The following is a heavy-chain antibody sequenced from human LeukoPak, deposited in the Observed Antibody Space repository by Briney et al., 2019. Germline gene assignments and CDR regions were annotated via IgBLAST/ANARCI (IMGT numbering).Heavy chain of an antibody. V-gene: IGHV2-5*01. CDR1: GFSLSTSGVG. D-gene: IGHD6-13*01. CDR2: IYWNDDK. Sequence: ESGPTLVKPTQTLALTWTFSGFSLSTSGVGVGWIRQPPGKALEWLALIYWNDDKRYSPSLKSRLTITKDTSKNQVVLTMTNMDPVDTGTYYRAHSLISAACTDWDYWGQGTLVTVSS. CDR3: AHSLISAACTDWDY. J-gene: IGHJ4*02.